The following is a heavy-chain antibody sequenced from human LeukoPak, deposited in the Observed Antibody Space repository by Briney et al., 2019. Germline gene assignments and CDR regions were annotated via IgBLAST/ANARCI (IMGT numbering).Heavy chain of an antibody. CDR1: GYTFTSYY. D-gene: IGHD1-20*01. V-gene: IGHV1-46*01. CDR3: ARHPTYNWNDVHWFDP. CDR2: INPSGGST. Sequence: ASVKVSCKASGYTFTSYYMHWVRQAPGQGLEWMGIINPSGGSTSYAQKFQGRVTMTTDTSTSTAYMELRSLRSDDTAVYYCARHPTYNWNDVHWFDPRGQGTLVTVSS. J-gene: IGHJ5*02.